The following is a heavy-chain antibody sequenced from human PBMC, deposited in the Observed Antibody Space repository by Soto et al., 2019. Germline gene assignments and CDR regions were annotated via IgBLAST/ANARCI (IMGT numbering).Heavy chain of an antibody. CDR3: VKVLRGWDIVFDY. CDR1: GFSFTNDA. D-gene: IGHD5-12*01. V-gene: IGHV3-23*01. Sequence: GGSLRLSCAASGFSFTNDAMSWVRQAPGRGLEWVSTLRGSGDDTRYADSVKGRFTISRDNSKKTLYLQMYSLRAEDTAVYYCVKVLRGWDIVFDYWGQGTLVTVSS. J-gene: IGHJ4*02. CDR2: LRGSGDDT.